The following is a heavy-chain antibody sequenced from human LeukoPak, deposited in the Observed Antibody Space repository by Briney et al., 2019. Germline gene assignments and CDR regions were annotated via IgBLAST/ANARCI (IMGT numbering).Heavy chain of an antibody. D-gene: IGHD6-6*01. CDR1: GFSLSGYG. CDR2: ISYDGSKK. V-gene: IGHV3-30-3*01. Sequence: PGGSLRLSCAASGFSLSGYGMHRVRQAPGKGLEWVAVISYDGSKKYYADSVKGRFTISRDNPKNTQYLEMNSLKAGDTAVYYCARVRAAHYYDYWGQGTLVTVSS. CDR3: ARVRAAHYYDY. J-gene: IGHJ4*02.